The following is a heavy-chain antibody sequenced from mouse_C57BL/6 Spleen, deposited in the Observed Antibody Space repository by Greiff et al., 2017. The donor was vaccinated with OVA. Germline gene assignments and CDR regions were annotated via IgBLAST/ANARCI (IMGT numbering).Heavy chain of an antibody. J-gene: IGHJ1*03. CDR3: ARWEVITTVVATPARYFDV. Sequence: QVQLQQSGPELVKPGASVKISCKASGYAFSSSWMNWVKQRPGKGLEWIGRIYPGDGDTNYNGKFKGKATLTADKSSSTAYMQLSSLTSEDSAVYFCARWEVITTVVATPARYFDVWGTGTTVTVSS. CDR2: IYPGDGDT. V-gene: IGHV1-82*01. CDR1: GYAFSSSW. D-gene: IGHD1-1*01.